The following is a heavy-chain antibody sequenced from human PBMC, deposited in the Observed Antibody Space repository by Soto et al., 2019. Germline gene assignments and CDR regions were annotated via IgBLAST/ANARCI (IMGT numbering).Heavy chain of an antibody. CDR2: INHSGST. V-gene: IGHV4-34*01. J-gene: IGHJ6*02. CDR3: AGDWADYYGMDV. CDR1: GGSFSGYY. D-gene: IGHD7-27*01. Sequence: SETLSLTCAVYGGSFSGYYWSWIRQPPGKGLEWIGEINHSGSTNYNPSLKSRVTISVDTSKNQFSLKLSSVTAADTAVYYCAGDWADYYGMDVWGQGTTVS.